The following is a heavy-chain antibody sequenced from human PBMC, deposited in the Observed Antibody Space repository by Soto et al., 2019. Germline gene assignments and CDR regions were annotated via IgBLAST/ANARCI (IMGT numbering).Heavy chain of an antibody. CDR1: GGSISSGGCY. Sequence: SETLSLTCTVSGGSISSGGCYWSWIRQHPGKGLEWIGYIYYSGSTYYNPSLKSRVTISVDTSKNQFSLKLSSVTAADTAVYYCAREDVGYCTNGVCSDRSFDIWGQGTMVTVSS. V-gene: IGHV4-31*03. CDR2: IYYSGST. D-gene: IGHD2-8*01. CDR3: AREDVGYCTNGVCSDRSFDI. J-gene: IGHJ3*02.